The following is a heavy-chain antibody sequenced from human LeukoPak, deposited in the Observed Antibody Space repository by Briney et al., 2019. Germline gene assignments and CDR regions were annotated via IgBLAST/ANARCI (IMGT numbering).Heavy chain of an antibody. CDR2: ISYDGSNK. CDR3: ARERYGDYVADYYGMDV. V-gene: IGHV3-30-3*01. D-gene: IGHD4-17*01. Sequence: GGFLRLSCAASGFTFSSYAMHWVRQAPGKGLEWVAVISYDGSNKYYADSVKGRFTISRDNSKNTLYLQMNSLRAEDTAVYYCARERYGDYVADYYGMDVWGQGTTVTVSS. CDR1: GFTFSSYA. J-gene: IGHJ6*02.